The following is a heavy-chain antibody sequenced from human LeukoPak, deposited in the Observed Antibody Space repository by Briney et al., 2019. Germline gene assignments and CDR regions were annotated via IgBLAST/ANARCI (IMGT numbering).Heavy chain of an antibody. CDR1: GFTFSSYW. J-gene: IGHJ2*01. V-gene: IGHV3-23*01. Sequence: GGSLRLSCAASGFTFSSYWMHWVRQAPGKGLEWVSSVSASGGATYYAHSVKGRFSISRDNSKSTLYLQMSSLRAEDTAVYYCAKDRGDRLSDFDLWGRGTLVTVSS. CDR3: AKDRGDRLSDFDL. CDR2: VSASGGAT. D-gene: IGHD3-16*02.